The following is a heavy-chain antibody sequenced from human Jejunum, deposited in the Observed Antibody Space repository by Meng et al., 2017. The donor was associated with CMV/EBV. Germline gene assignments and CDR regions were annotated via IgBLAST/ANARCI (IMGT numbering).Heavy chain of an antibody. Sequence: QVQRQESGPGLVNPSELPFPTCSVSGYSVSNYYWSWIPQPAEVGLEWLGRKFISGTTDYRPSLKTRITLSIDTPNNTFPLTLTSWTAADTAIFYRTREGVYWGRGILVTVSS. CDR3: TREGVY. J-gene: IGHJ4*02. V-gene: IGHV4-4*07. D-gene: IGHD3-10*01. CDR1: GYSVSNYY. CDR2: KFISGTT.